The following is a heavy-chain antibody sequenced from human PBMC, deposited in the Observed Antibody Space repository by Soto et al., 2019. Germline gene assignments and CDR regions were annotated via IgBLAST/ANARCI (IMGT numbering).Heavy chain of an antibody. CDR3: AKEICDPNGCYGRWLDP. J-gene: IGHJ5*02. CDR2: VFYSGST. Sequence: VQLQESGPGLAKPSETLSLTCTVSGGSISSFYWSWIRQPPGKGLEWIGNVFYSGSTIYNPSLKSRVTISVDTSKIQFSLNLSSVTAADTAVYYCAKEICDPNGCYGRWLDPWGQGTLVTVSS. V-gene: IGHV4-59*01. CDR1: GGSISSFY. D-gene: IGHD2-15*01.